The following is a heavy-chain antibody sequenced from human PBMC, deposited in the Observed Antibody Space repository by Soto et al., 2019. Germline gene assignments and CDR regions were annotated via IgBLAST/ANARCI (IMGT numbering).Heavy chain of an antibody. V-gene: IGHV3-30-3*01. CDR2: ISYDGSNK. CDR3: ARAISRHYYYGMDV. CDR1: GFTFSSYA. J-gene: IGHJ6*02. D-gene: IGHD3-3*02. Sequence: QVQLVESGGGVVQPGRSLRLSCAASGFTFSSYAMHWVRQAPGKGLEWLAVISYDGSNKYYADSVKGRFTISRDNSKNTLYLQMNSLRAEDTAVYYCARAISRHYYYGMDVWGQGTTVTVSS.